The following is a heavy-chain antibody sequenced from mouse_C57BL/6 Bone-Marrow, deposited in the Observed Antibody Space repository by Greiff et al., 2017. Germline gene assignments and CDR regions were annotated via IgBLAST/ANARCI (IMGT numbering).Heavy chain of an antibody. CDR1: GYTFTNYW. CDR3: ARWGYDGYYYAMDY. CDR2: IYPGGGYT. Sequence: VQRVESGAELVRPGTSVKMSCKASGYTFTNYWIGWAKQRPGHGLEWIGDIYPGGGYTNYNEKFKGKATLTADKSSSTAYMQFSSLTSEDSAIYYCARWGYDGYYYAMDYWGQGTSVTVSS. D-gene: IGHD2-3*01. V-gene: IGHV1-63*01. J-gene: IGHJ4*01.